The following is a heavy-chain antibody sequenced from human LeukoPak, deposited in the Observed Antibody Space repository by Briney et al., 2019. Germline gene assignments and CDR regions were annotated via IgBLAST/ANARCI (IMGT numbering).Heavy chain of an antibody. J-gene: IGHJ5*02. V-gene: IGHV5-51*01. CDR1: GYRFTSYW. Sequence: GESLKISCKGSGYRFTSYWIGWVRQMPGKGLEWMGIIYPGDSDTRYSPSFQGQVTISADKSINTAYLQWSSLKASDTAIYYCARLLRLGRNSFDPWGQGTLVTVSS. D-gene: IGHD6-19*01. CDR3: ARLLRLGRNSFDP. CDR2: IYPGDSDT.